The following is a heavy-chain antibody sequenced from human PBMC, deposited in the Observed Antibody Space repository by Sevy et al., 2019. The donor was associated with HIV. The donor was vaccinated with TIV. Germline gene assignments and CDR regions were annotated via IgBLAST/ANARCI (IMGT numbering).Heavy chain of an antibody. J-gene: IGHJ4*01. V-gene: IGHV3-7*01. D-gene: IGHD1-26*01. CDR3: VRALLKADSL. Sequence: GGSLRLSCAASGFNIRAHWMLWVRQAPGKGLEWVANINEDGSTKYYLDSVKGRFTISRDNAENSAFLQMNSLRVEDTAVYYCVRALLKADSLWGHGTLVTVSS. CDR2: INEDGSTK. CDR1: GFNIRAHW.